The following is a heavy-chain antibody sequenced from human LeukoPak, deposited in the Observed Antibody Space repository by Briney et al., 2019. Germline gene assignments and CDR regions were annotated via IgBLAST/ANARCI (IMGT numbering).Heavy chain of an antibody. D-gene: IGHD6-13*01. V-gene: IGHV4-34*01. CDR1: GGSFSDNY. Sequence: SETLSLTCAVYGGSFSDNYWTWIRQSPGKGLEWLGEINHSGSTNYSPSLKSRVTMSVDTSKNQFSLKMNSVTAADTAVYYCARPKYSSSWYFDSWGQGTLVTVSS. CDR3: ARPKYSSSWYFDS. CDR2: INHSGST. J-gene: IGHJ4*02.